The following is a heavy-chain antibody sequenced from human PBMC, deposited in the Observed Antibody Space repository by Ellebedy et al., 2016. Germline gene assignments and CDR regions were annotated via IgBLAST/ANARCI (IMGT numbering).Heavy chain of an antibody. CDR2: VNTFSGNT. V-gene: IGHV1-18*04. CDR3: AKTSGWGYGEN. Sequence: ASVKVSXKASGYTFTTFSITWVRQVPGQGLEWMGFVNTFSGNTKFAQKFQGRVSMTTDSSTHTAYMDLRSLRSDDTGMYYCAKTSGWGYGENWGQGTLVTVSS. J-gene: IGHJ4*02. D-gene: IGHD3-10*01. CDR1: GYTFTTFS.